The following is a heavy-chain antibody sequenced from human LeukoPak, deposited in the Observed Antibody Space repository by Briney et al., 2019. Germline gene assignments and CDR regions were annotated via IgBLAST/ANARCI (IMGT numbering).Heavy chain of an antibody. D-gene: IGHD3-22*01. V-gene: IGHV4-39*01. CDR3: ASTWPDSSGYYYPPKRDDAFDI. CDR1: GGSISSSSYY. Sequence: KPSETLSLTCTVSGGSISSSSYYWGWIRQPPGKGLEWIGSIYYSGSTYYNPSLKSRVTISVDTSKNQFSLKVSSVTAADTAVYYCASTWPDSSGYYYPPKRDDAFDIWGQGTMVTVSS. CDR2: IYYSGST. J-gene: IGHJ3*02.